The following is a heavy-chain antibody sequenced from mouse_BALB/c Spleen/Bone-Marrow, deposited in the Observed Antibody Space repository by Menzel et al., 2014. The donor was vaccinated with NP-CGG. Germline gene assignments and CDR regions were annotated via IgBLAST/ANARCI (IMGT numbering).Heavy chain of an antibody. D-gene: IGHD1-1*01. V-gene: IGHV5-6-5*01. Sequence: DVKLVESGGDLVKPGGSLKLSCAAPGFTFSNYALSWVRQTPEKRLEWVASISTGGSTYYLDSVKGRFTISRDSARNILYLQMSSLRSEDTAMYYCARNYCGSFAYWGQGTLVTVSA. CDR1: GFTFSNYA. J-gene: IGHJ3*01. CDR3: ARNYCGSFAY. CDR2: ISTGGST.